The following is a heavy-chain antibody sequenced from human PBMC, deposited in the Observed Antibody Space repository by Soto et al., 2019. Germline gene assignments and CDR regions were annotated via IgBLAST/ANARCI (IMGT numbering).Heavy chain of an antibody. D-gene: IGHD4-17*01. V-gene: IGHV3-30-3*01. CDR2: ISYDGSNK. Sequence: QVQLVESGGGVVQPGRSLRLSCAASGFTFSSYAMHWVRQAPGKGLEWVAVISYDGSNKYYADSVKGRFTISRDNSKNTLVLQMNSLRAEDTAVYCCASVGRLPYFDYWGQGPLVPVSS. CDR1: GFTFSSYA. J-gene: IGHJ4*02. CDR3: ASVGRLPYFDY.